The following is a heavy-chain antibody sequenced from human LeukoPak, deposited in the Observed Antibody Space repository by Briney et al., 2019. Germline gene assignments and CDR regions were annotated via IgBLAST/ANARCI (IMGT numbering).Heavy chain of an antibody. CDR1: GYTFTGYY. J-gene: IGHJ4*02. D-gene: IGHD2-21*01. CDR3: ARWPSCGGDCYLLGNFDY. CDR2: INPNSGGT. Sequence: GASVKVSCKASGYTFTGYYMHWVRQAPGQGLEWMGWINPNSGGTNYAQKFQGRVTMTRDTSISTAYMELSRLRSDDTAVYYCARWPSCGGDCYLLGNFDYWGQGTLVTVSS. V-gene: IGHV1-2*02.